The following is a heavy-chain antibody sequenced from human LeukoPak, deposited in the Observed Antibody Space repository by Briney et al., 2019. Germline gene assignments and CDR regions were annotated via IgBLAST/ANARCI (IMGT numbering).Heavy chain of an antibody. CDR3: ARGERGIRGVPNKALHFDY. Sequence: SETLCLTCAVYGGSFSGYYWTWIRQPPGKGLEWIGEINQSGSANYNPSLKSRVTISKDMSKKQFSLKLTSVTAADTAVYYCARGERGIRGVPNKALHFDYWGQGTLVTVSS. CDR2: INQSGSA. CDR1: GGSFSGYY. J-gene: IGHJ4*02. V-gene: IGHV4-34*01. D-gene: IGHD3-10*01.